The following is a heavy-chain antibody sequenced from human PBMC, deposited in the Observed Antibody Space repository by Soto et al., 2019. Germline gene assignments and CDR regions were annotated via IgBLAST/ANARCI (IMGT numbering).Heavy chain of an antibody. J-gene: IGHJ1*01. CDR1: EHTSTIYY. CDR3: ATRDYDILTGYLHI. V-gene: IGHV1-2*02. D-gene: IGHD3-9*01. CDR2: INADSGDT. Sequence: QAHLVQSGAEVRKPGASVKVSCQALEHTSTIYYIHWVRQARGQGLEWMGWINADSGDTTYAADFRGRVTFTRDTSTSTFHMELSRLRLDDTAMYFCATRDYDILTGYLHIWGQGTLITVS.